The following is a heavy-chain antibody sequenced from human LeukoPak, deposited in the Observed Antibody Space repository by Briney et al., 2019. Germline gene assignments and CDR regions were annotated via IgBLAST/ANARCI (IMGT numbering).Heavy chain of an antibody. CDR2: IYYSGST. J-gene: IGHJ6*03. Sequence: QSSETLSLTCTVSGGSISSSSYYWGWIRQPPGKGLEWIGSIYYSGSTYYNPSLKSRVTISVDTSKNQFSLKLSSVTAADTAVYYCARAHHNYDFWSGYYRPYYYYMDVWGKGTTVTVSS. CDR1: GGSISSSSYY. CDR3: ARAHHNYDFWSGYYRPYYYYMDV. D-gene: IGHD3-3*01. V-gene: IGHV4-39*07.